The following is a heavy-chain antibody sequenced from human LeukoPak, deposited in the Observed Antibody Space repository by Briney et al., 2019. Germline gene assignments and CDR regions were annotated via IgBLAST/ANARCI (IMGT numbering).Heavy chain of an antibody. CDR2: INSDGSST. Sequence: GGSLRLSCAASGFTFSSYWMHWVRQAPGKGLVWVSRINSDGSSTSYADSVKGRFTISRDNAKNSLFLQMNSLRAEDTALYYCAKGYSSSRAWVYYMDIWGRGTTVTVFS. V-gene: IGHV3-74*01. CDR1: GFTFSSYW. J-gene: IGHJ6*03. CDR3: AKGYSSSRAWVYYMDI. D-gene: IGHD6-13*01.